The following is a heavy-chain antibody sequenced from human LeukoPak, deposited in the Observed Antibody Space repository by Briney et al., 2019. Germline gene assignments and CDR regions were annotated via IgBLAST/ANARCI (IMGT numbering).Heavy chain of an antibody. V-gene: IGHV3-7*01. CDR3: ARHRSGGSQDDAFDI. CDR1: EFTFSTYW. Sequence: GGSLRLSCAASEFTFSTYWMSWVRQAPGKGLEWVADIKQDGSEKYYVHSVKGRFTISKQNAKNSLFLQMNSLRAEDTAVYYCARHRSGGSQDDAFDIWGQGTMVTVSS. CDR2: IKQDGSEK. J-gene: IGHJ3*02. D-gene: IGHD2-15*01.